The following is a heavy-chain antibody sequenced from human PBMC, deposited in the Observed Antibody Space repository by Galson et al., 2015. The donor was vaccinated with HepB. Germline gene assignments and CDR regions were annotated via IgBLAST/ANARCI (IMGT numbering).Heavy chain of an antibody. J-gene: IGHJ5*02. CDR3: ARAGVGATIVEVLWAMGHNNWFDP. V-gene: IGHV6-1*01. CDR1: GDSVSSNSAA. Sequence: CAISGDSVSSNSAAWNWIRQSPSRGLEWLGRTYYRSKWYNDYAVSVKSRITINPDTSKNQFSLQLNSVTPEDTAVYYCARAGVGATIVEVLWAMGHNNWFDPWGQGTLVTVSS. D-gene: IGHD1-26*01. CDR2: TYYRSKWYN.